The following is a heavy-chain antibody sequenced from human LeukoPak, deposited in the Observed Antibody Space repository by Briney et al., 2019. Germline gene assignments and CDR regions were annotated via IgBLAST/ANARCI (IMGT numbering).Heavy chain of an antibody. CDR2: IIPIFGTA. CDR1: GGTFSGYA. V-gene: IGHV1-69*13. D-gene: IGHD6-19*01. J-gene: IGHJ4*02. CDR3: ARGPTYSSGWYFDY. Sequence: SVKVSCKASGGTFSGYAISWVRQAPGQGLEWVGGIIPIFGTANYAQKFQGRVTITADESTSTAYMELSSLRSEDTAVYYCARGPTYSSGWYFDYWGQGTLVTVSS.